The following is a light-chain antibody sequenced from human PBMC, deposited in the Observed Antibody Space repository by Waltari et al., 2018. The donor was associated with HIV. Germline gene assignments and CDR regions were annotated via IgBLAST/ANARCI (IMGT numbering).Light chain of an antibody. Sequence: QSVLTQSPSASASLGASVKLTCTLSSGHSSYAIAWHQQQPEKGPRYLMKLKSDGSHTKGDGIPDRFSGSSSGAERYLTISSLQSEDEADYYCQTWDTGIRVFGFGTKVTVL. CDR2: LKSDGSH. J-gene: IGLJ1*01. CDR3: QTWDTGIRV. CDR1: SGHSSYA. V-gene: IGLV4-69*02.